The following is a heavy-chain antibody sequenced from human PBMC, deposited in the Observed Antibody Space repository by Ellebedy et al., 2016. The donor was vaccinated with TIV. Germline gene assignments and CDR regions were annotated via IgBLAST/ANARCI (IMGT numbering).Heavy chain of an antibody. CDR3: ARGASWSAITGLDY. J-gene: IGHJ4*02. CDR1: GFTFSSYS. D-gene: IGHD3-3*01. Sequence: GESLKISCADSGFTFSSYSMNWVRQAPGKGLEWVSVIYSGYSTYYADSVKGRFTIARDNAKNSLYLQMNSLRVEDTAVYYCARGASWSAITGLDYWGQGTLVTVSS. V-gene: IGHV3-66*01. CDR2: IYSGYST.